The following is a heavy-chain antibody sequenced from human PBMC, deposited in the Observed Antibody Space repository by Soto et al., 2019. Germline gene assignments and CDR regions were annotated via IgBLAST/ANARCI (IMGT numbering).Heavy chain of an antibody. J-gene: IGHJ4*02. CDR3: ARWLQIFDY. V-gene: IGHV4-59*01. D-gene: IGHD5-12*01. CDR1: GGSISSYY. Sequence: SETLSLTCTVSGGSISSYYWSWIRQPPGKGLEWIGYIYYSGSTNYNPSLKSRVTISVDTSKNQFSLKLSSVTTADTAVYYCARWLQIFDYWGQGTLVTVSS. CDR2: IYYSGST.